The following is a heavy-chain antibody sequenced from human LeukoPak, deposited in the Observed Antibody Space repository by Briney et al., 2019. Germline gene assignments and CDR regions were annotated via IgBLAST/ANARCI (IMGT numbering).Heavy chain of an antibody. J-gene: IGHJ5*02. CDR2: INPSGGST. V-gene: IGHV1-46*01. Sequence: ASVKVSCKASGYTFTSYYMHWVRRAPGQGLEWMGIINPSGGSTSYAQKFQGRVTMTRDTSTCTVYMELSSLRSEDTAVYYCARDRNFRITMIVVVPGWFDPWGQGTPVTVSS. D-gene: IGHD3-22*01. CDR1: GYTFTSYY. CDR3: ARDRNFRITMIVVVPGWFDP.